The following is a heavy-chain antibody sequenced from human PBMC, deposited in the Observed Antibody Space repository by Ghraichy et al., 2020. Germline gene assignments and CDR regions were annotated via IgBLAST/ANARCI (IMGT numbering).Heavy chain of an antibody. CDR1: GFTFSSYS. D-gene: IGHD6-19*01. J-gene: IGHJ6*02. CDR2: ISSSSSYI. Sequence: LSLTCAASGFTFSSYSMNWVRQAPGKGLEWVSSISSSSSYIYYADSVKGRFTISRDNAKNSLYLQMNSLRAEDTAVYYCAREGYSSGWYQAPLAYYYYGMDVWGQGTTVTVSS. CDR3: AREGYSSGWYQAPLAYYYYGMDV. V-gene: IGHV3-21*01.